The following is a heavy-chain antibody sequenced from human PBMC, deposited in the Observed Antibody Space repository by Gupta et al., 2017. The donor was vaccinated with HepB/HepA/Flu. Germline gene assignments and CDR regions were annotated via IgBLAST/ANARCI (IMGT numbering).Heavy chain of an antibody. V-gene: IGHV4-34*02. CDR3: AKSEGDGDYFEK. J-gene: IGHJ4*02. Sequence: QVQLQQWGAGLLKPSETLSLTCTIYGGSFGTYYWSWIRQTPGTGLEWIGEITRGAKSDYNPSLKSRATISVDTSKNQFSLTLRSVTAADTGTYFCAKSEGDGDYFEKGGQGTVVAVSS. D-gene: IGHD4-17*01. CDR1: GGSFGTYY. CDR2: ITRGAKS.